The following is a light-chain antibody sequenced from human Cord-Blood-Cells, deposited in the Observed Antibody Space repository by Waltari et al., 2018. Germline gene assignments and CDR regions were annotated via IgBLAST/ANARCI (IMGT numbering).Light chain of an antibody. V-gene: IGLV2-23*01. CDR3: CSYAGSSTLVV. Sequence: QSALTQPASVSGSPGQSITISCTGTSSDVGSSNLVSWDQQHPGKAPKLMIYEGSKRPSGVSNPFAGSKSGNTASRTISGLQAEHEADYYGCSYAGSSTLVVFGGGTKLTFL. CDR1: SSDVGSSNL. J-gene: IGLJ2*01. CDR2: EGS.